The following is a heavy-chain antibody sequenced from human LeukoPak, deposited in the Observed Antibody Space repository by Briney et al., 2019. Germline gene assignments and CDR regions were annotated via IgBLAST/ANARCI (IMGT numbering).Heavy chain of an antibody. J-gene: IGHJ4*02. D-gene: IGHD5-12*01. CDR2: ISYDGSNK. CDR1: GFTFSSYG. Sequence: GRSLRLSCAASGFTFSSYGMHWVRQATGKGLEWVAVISYDGSNKYYADSVKGRFTISRDNSKNTLYLQMNSLRAEDTAVYYCAKDPWGSGYAYYFDYWGQGTLVTVSS. V-gene: IGHV3-30*18. CDR3: AKDPWGSGYAYYFDY.